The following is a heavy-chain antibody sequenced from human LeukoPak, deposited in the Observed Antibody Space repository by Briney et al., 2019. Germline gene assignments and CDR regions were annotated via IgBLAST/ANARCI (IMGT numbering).Heavy chain of an antibody. J-gene: IGHJ4*02. D-gene: IGHD2-2*01. V-gene: IGHV3-74*01. Sequence: PGGSLRLSCAASGNYWMHWARQAPGKGLVWVSHINSDGSWTGYADSVKGRFTISKDNAKNTVYLQMNNLRAEDTAVYYCVSFYETYWGRGTLVTVSS. CDR1: GNYW. CDR2: INSDGSWT. CDR3: VSFYETY.